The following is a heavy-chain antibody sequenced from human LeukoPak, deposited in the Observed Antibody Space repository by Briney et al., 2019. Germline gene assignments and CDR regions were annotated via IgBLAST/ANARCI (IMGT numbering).Heavy chain of an antibody. V-gene: IGHV3-33*06. J-gene: IGHJ4*02. Sequence: GGSLRLSCAAAGFTFSSYGMHCVRQAPGKGLEWVAVIWYDGSNKYYADSVKGRFTISRDNSKNTLYLQMNSLRAEDTAVYYCAKDYADTAMVVPPDYWGQGTLVTVSS. D-gene: IGHD5-18*01. CDR1: GFTFSSYG. CDR2: IWYDGSNK. CDR3: AKDYADTAMVVPPDY.